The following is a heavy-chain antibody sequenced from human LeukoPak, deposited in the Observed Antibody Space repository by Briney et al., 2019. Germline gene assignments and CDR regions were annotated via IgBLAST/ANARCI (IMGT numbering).Heavy chain of an antibody. V-gene: IGHV4-39*01. J-gene: IGHJ4*02. CDR1: GGSIRTTGHF. CDR3: ARSQWLTPLDY. Sequence: SETLSLTCAVSGGSIRTTGHFWGWIRQPPGKGLEWIGSIRYSGTTYCNPALKSRVSISVDTSKNQFSLKMNSETAADTALYYCARSQWLTPLDYWGPGTLVTVSA. D-gene: IGHD6-19*01. CDR2: IRYSGTT.